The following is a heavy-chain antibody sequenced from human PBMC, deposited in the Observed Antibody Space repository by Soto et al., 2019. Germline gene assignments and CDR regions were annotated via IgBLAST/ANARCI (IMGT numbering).Heavy chain of an antibody. CDR1: GFRFEDYA. Sequence: EVQLVESGGGLVQPGRSLRLSCAASGFRFEDYAMHWVRQAPGKGLEWVSGIAWNSDIIGYAGSVKGRFTISRDNGKNSLYLQMNSLRPEDTGLYYCAKDRDGSAIYGMDVWGQGTTVTVSS. CDR2: IAWNSDII. D-gene: IGHD3-10*01. J-gene: IGHJ6*02. V-gene: IGHV3-9*01. CDR3: AKDRDGSAIYGMDV.